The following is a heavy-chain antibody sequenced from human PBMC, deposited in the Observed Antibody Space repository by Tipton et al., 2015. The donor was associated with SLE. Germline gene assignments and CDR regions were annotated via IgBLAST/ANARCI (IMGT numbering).Heavy chain of an antibody. CDR3: ARSGDGNNYDY. V-gene: IGHV4-39*01. Sequence: TLSLTCTVSGGSISSRFFDWTTYYWGWIRQPPGKGLEWIGSVYHTGSSYYSPSRTSRLTISVDTSKNQFSLMLNSVTSADTAGYDCARSGDGNNYDYWGQVTLVTVSS. CDR2: VYHTGSS. D-gene: IGHD1-14*01. CDR1: GGSISSRFFDWTTYY. J-gene: IGHJ4*02.